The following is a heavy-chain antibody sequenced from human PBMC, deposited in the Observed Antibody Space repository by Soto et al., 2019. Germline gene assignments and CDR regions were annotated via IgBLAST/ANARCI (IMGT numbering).Heavy chain of an antibody. D-gene: IGHD3-3*01. V-gene: IGHV1-8*01. J-gene: IGHJ4*02. CDR2: MNPNSGNT. CDR1: GYTFTSYD. Sequence: ASVKVSCKASGYTFTSYDINWVRQATGQGLEWMGWMNPNSGNTGYAQKFQGRVTMTRNTSISTAYMELSSLRSEDTAVYYCARAINYDFWSGYSNLPFDYWGQGTLVTVSS. CDR3: ARAINYDFWSGYSNLPFDY.